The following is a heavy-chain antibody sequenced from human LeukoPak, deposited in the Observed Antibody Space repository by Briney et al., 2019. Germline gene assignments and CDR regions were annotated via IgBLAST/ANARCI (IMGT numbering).Heavy chain of an antibody. J-gene: IGHJ4*02. Sequence: SETLSLTCTVSGGSISSSSYYWGWIRQPPGKGLEWIGSIYYSGSTYYNPSLKSRVTISVDTSKNQFSLKLSSVTAADTAVYCCARVFRGYWLNYFDYWGQGTLVTVSS. CDR1: GGSISSSSYY. CDR2: IYYSGST. CDR3: ARVFRGYWLNYFDY. V-gene: IGHV4-39*07. D-gene: IGHD3-22*01.